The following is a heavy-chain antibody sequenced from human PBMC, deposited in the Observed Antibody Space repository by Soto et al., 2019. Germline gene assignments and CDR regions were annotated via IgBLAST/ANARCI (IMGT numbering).Heavy chain of an antibody. CDR2: ISYDGGNK. Sequence: QVQLVESGGGVVQPGRSLRLSCAASGFTFSSYGMHWVRQAPGKGLGWVAVISYDGGNKNYADAVKGRFTISRDNSKNTLYLQMNSLRDEDTAVYYCAKDGAVDYWGQGALGTFSS. CDR1: GFTFSSYG. CDR3: AKDGAVDY. D-gene: IGHD3-16*01. V-gene: IGHV3-30*18. J-gene: IGHJ4*02.